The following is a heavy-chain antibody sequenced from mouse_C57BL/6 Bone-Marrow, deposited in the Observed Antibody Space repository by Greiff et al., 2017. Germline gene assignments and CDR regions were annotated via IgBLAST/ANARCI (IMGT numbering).Heavy chain of an antibody. V-gene: IGHV1-64*01. D-gene: IGHD2-4*01. CDR2: IPPNSGST. J-gene: IGHJ2*01. Sequence: QVQLQQPGAELVKPGASVKLSCKASGYTFTSYWMHWVKQRPGQGLEWIGMIPPNSGSTNYNEKFKSKATLTVDKSSSTAYMQLSSLTSADSAVYYCARERKLRRVDYWGQGPTLTVSS. CDR3: ARERKLRRVDY. CDR1: GYTFTSYW.